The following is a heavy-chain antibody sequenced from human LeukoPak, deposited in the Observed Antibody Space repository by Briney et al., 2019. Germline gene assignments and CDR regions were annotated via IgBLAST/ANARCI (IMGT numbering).Heavy chain of an antibody. CDR3: TTSDSSGWYGFVY. CDR2: XXNKANSYTT. D-gene: IGHD6-19*01. CDR1: GFTFSDHY. V-gene: IGHV3-72*01. J-gene: IGHJ4*02. Sequence: GGSLRLSCAASGFTFSDHYMDWVRQAPGKGXXXXXXXXNKANSYTTQYAASVKGRFTISRDDSKNSLYLQMNSLKTEDTAVYYCTTSDSSGWYGFVYWGQGTLVTVSS.